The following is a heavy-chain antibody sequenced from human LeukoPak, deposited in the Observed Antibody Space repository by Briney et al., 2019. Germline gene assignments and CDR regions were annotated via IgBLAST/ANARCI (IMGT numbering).Heavy chain of an antibody. CDR3: AWQLVLDAFDI. D-gene: IGHD6-6*01. CDR2: ISSSGSTI. Sequence: GGSLRLSCAASGFTFSDYYMSWIRQAPGKGLEWVSYISSSGSTIYYADSVKGRFTISRDNAKNSLYLQMNSLRAEDTAVYYCAWQLVLDAFDIWGQGTMVTVSS. CDR1: GFTFSDYY. V-gene: IGHV3-11*04. J-gene: IGHJ3*02.